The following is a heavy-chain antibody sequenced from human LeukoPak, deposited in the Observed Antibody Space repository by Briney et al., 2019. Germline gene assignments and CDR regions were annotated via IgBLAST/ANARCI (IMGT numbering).Heavy chain of an antibody. V-gene: IGHV3-11*01. CDR2: ISSSGRSI. Sequence: KPGGSLRLSCAVSGFTFSDYYMTWIRQAPGKGLEWISYISSSGRSIYYAESVKGRFTISRDNAKNSLYLQMNSLRAEDTAVYYCARGGHCSGGSCYSGFYYYYMDVWAKGPRSASP. J-gene: IGHJ6*03. CDR3: ARGGHCSGGSCYSGFYYYYMDV. CDR1: GFTFSDYY. D-gene: IGHD2-15*01.